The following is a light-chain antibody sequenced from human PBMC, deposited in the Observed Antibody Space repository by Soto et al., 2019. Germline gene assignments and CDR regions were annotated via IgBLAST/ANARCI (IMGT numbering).Light chain of an antibody. V-gene: IGKV1-17*01. CDR2: AAS. CDR1: QGIRSD. J-gene: IGKJ5*01. CDR3: HSRA. Sequence: DIQMTQSPSSLSASVGDGVTIACRASQGIRSDLVWYQQQPGKAPKRLIYAASRLESGVPSRFSASGSGTEFTLTISRLQPDDFATYFCHSRAFGQGTRLEIK.